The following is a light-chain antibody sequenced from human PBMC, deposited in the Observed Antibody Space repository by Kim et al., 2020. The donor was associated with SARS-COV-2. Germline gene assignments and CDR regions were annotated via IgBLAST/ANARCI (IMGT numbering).Light chain of an antibody. CDR3: LQHSTYPIT. Sequence: TSVGDKVTSTCRASQDIRNDLGWYQQNPGRAPKRLIYGASSLQSGVPSRFSGSGSGTEFTLTISSVQPEDFATYFCLQHSTYPITFGQGTRLEIK. CDR2: GAS. V-gene: IGKV1-17*01. J-gene: IGKJ5*01. CDR1: QDIRND.